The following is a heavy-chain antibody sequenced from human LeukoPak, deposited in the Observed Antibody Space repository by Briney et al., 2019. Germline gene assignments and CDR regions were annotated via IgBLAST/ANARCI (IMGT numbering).Heavy chain of an antibody. D-gene: IGHD2-21*02. CDR3: ATGLVDGDRMGYFDY. CDR2: ISYDGSNK. CDR1: GFTFSSYG. J-gene: IGHJ4*02. Sequence: GGSLRLSCAASGFTFSSYGMHWVRQAPGKGLEWVAVISYDGSNKYYADSVKGRFTISRDNSKNTLYLQMNSLRAEDTAVYYCATGLVDGDRMGYFDYWGQGTLVTVSS. V-gene: IGHV3-30*03.